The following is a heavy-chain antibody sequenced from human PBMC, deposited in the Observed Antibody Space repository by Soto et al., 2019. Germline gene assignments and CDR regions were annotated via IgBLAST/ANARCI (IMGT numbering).Heavy chain of an antibody. Sequence: PSETLSLTCAVYGGSFSGYSWSRIRQPPGKGLEWIGEINHRGSTNYNPSLKSRVTISVDTSKNQFSLKVSSVTAADTAVYYCAGHCTTTSCYWRFDPWGQGTLVTVSS. V-gene: IGHV4-34*01. CDR1: GGSFSGYS. CDR2: INHRGST. J-gene: IGHJ5*02. D-gene: IGHD2-2*01. CDR3: AGHCTTTSCYWRFDP.